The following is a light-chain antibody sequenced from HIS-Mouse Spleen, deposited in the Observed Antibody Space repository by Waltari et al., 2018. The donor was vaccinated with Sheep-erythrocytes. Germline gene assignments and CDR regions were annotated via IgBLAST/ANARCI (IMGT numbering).Light chain of an antibody. Sequence: DIQMTQSPSSVSASVGDRVTITFRASQGITSWLVWYQQKPGKAPKLLIYAASSLQSGVPSRFSGSGSGTDFTLTISSLQPEDFATYYCQQANSFPQTFGQGTKVEIK. CDR1: QGITSW. V-gene: IGKV1-12*01. CDR2: AAS. CDR3: QQANSFPQT. J-gene: IGKJ1*01.